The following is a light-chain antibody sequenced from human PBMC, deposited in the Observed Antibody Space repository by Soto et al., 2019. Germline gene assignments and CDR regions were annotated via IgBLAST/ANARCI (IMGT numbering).Light chain of an antibody. CDR3: QQSYSTPPT. CDR2: KAS. CDR1: QTISFS. Sequence: DIQMTQSPSTLSASVGDRVTITCRASQTISFSLAWYQQKPGKAPKLLIYKASTLKSGVPSRFSGSGSGTEFTLTISSLQPEDFATYYCQQSYSTPPTFGQGTRLEIK. V-gene: IGKV1-5*03. J-gene: IGKJ5*01.